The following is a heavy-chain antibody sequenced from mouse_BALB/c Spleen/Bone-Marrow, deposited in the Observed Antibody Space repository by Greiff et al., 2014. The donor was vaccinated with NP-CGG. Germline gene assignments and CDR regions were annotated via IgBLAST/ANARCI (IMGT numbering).Heavy chain of an antibody. J-gene: IGHJ3*01. CDR1: GFNIKDTF. Sequence: EVQLVESGADLVKPGASVKLSCTTSGFNIKDTFMHWVKQRPEQGLEWIGRIDPGSGNTKYDPKFEGKATITADTSSNKVSLQLSGLTSEDTAVYYCAHDAPFTYWGQGTLVTVSA. D-gene: IGHD2-3*01. CDR3: AHDAPFTY. CDR2: IDPGSGNT. V-gene: IGHV14-3*02.